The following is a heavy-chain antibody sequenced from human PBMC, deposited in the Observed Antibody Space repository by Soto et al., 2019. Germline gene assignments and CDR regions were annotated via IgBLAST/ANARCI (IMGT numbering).Heavy chain of an antibody. J-gene: IGHJ4*02. CDR3: ARLGPYDFWSGYPGYFDY. Sequence: SETLSLTCTVSGGSISSGGYYWSWIRQHPGKGLEWIGYIYYSGSTYYNPSLKSRVTISVDTSKNQFSLKLSSVAAADTAVYYCARLGPYDFWSGYPGYFDYWGQGTLVTVSS. D-gene: IGHD3-3*01. CDR2: IYYSGST. V-gene: IGHV4-31*03. CDR1: GGSISSGGYY.